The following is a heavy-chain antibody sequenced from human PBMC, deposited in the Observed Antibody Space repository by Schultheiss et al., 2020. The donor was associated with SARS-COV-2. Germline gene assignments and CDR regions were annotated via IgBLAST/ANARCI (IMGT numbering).Heavy chain of an antibody. Sequence: GESLKISCKASGYTFTSYWIGWVRQMPGKGLEWMGIIYPGDSDTRYSPSFQGQVTISADKSISTAYLQWSSLKASDTAMYYCARRWPDYGDQHFDYWGQGTLVTVSS. J-gene: IGHJ4*02. D-gene: IGHD4-17*01. CDR3: ARRWPDYGDQHFDY. CDR2: IYPGDSDT. CDR1: GYTFTSYW. V-gene: IGHV5-51*01.